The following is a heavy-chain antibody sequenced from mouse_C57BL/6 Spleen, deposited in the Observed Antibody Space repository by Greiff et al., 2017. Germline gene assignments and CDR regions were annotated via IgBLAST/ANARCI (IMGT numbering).Heavy chain of an antibody. CDR1: GYTFTSYW. D-gene: IGHD2-5*01. CDR2: IDPSDSYT. V-gene: IGHV1-69*01. CDR3: ARWGDYSNPVHFDY. J-gene: IGHJ2*01. Sequence: QVQLQQPGAELVMPGASVKLSCKASGYTFTSYWMHWVKQRPGQGLEWIGEIDPSDSYTNYNQKFKGKATLTVDKSSSTAYMQLSSLTSEDSAVYYCARWGDYSNPVHFDYWGQGTTLTVSS.